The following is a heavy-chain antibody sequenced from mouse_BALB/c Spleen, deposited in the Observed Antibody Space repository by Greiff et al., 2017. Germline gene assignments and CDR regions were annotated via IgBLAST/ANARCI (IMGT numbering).Heavy chain of an antibody. D-gene: IGHD2-14*01. CDR1: GFTFSSYG. CDR2: INSNGGST. J-gene: IGHJ4*01. V-gene: IGHV5-6-3*01. CDR3: SRAYYRSYAMDY. Sequence: EVMLVESGGGLVQPGGSLKLSCAASGFTFSSYGMSWVRQTPDKRLELVATINSNGGSTYYPDSVKGRCTISRDNAKNTLYLQMSSLKSEDTAMYYCSRAYYRSYAMDYWGQGTSVTVSS.